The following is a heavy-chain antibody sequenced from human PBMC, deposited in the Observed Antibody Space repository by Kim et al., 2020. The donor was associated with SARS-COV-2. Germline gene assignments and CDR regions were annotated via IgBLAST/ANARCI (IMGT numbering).Heavy chain of an antibody. V-gene: IGHV1-18*01. CDR3: ARDLFPGSGYYYDSSGSHQAIDY. CDR2: ISAYNGNT. D-gene: IGHD3-22*01. Sequence: ASVKVSCKASGYTFTSYGISWVRQAPGQGLEWMGWISAYNGNTNYAQKLQGRVTMTTDTSTSTAYMELRSLRSDDTAVYYCARDLFPGSGYYYDSSGSHQAIDYWGQGTLVTVSS. J-gene: IGHJ4*02. CDR1: GYTFTSYG.